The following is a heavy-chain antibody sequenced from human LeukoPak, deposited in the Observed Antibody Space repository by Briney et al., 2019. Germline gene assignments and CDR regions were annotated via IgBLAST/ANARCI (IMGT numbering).Heavy chain of an antibody. D-gene: IGHD2-2*01. CDR1: GFTFSTYS. J-gene: IGHJ5*02. V-gene: IGHV3-21*01. CDR3: ARGTRVCSATSCYPFDP. Sequence: GGSLRLSCAASGFTFSTYSMNWVRQAAGKGLEWVSSISSSSSYIYYADSVKGRFTISRDNAKNSLYLQMNSLRAEDTAVYYCARGTRVCSATSCYPFDPWGQGTLVTVSS. CDR2: ISSSSSYI.